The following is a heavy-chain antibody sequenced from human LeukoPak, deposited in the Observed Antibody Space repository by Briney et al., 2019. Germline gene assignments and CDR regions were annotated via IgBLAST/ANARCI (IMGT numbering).Heavy chain of an antibody. J-gene: IGHJ3*02. CDR3: ARAFDI. CDR1: GFTLDSYT. V-gene: IGHV3-48*04. Sequence: HPGGSLRLSCAASGFTLDSYTMNWVRQAPGKGLEWVSYISSSGRTISYADSVRGRFTISRDNAKNSLYLQMNSLRAEDTAVYYCARAFDIWGQGTMVAVSS. CDR2: ISSSGRTI.